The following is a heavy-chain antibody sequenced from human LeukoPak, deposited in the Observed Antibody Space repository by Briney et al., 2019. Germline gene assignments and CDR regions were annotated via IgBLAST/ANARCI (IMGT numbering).Heavy chain of an antibody. CDR3: AMNAGQWLVPYDY. D-gene: IGHD6-19*01. V-gene: IGHV3-23*01. CDR2: ITASGSST. J-gene: IGHJ4*02. Sequence: GGSLRLSCAASGFTFSSHAMSWVRQTPGKGLEWASAITASGSSTYYADSVKGRFTISRDDSKNTLYLQMNDLRAEDTAVYYCAMNAGQWLVPYDYWGQGTLATVSS. CDR1: GFTFSSHA.